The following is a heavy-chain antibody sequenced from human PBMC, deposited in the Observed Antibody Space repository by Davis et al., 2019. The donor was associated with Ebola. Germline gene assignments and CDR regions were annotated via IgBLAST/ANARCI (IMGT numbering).Heavy chain of an antibody. J-gene: IGHJ6*04. CDR3: ARVTVGYDSSGHNYYYYGMDV. Sequence: AASVKVSCKASGGTFSSYAISWVRQAPGQGLEWMGGIIPIFGTANYAQKFQGRVTITADESTSTAYMELSSLRSEDTAVYYCARVTVGYDSSGHNYYYYGMDVWGKGTTVTVSS. CDR1: GGTFSSYA. D-gene: IGHD3-22*01. V-gene: IGHV1-69*13. CDR2: IIPIFGTA.